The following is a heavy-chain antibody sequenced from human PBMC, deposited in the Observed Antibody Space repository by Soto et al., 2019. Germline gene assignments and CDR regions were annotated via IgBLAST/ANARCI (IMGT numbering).Heavy chain of an antibody. CDR3: ARGGDSHGYHS. Sequence: QVQLLQSGTQVKEPGASVKVSGQASGYTFTSFDISWVRQAPGQGLEWVGWPTASNTHTNYAQKLQGRLTMTTDTSTPTSYMALRSLGSDDMAIYYCARGGDSHGYHSWGQGTLLSGSS. D-gene: IGHD5-18*01. CDR2: PTASNTHT. CDR1: GYTFTSFD. J-gene: IGHJ4*02. V-gene: IGHV1-18*03.